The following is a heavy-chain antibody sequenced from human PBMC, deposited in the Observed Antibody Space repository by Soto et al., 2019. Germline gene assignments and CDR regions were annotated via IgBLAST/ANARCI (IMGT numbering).Heavy chain of an antibody. Sequence: PGGSLRLSCAASGFTFTTYTMSWVRQAPGKGLEWVSSISNSGGRPSYADSVQGRFIISRDNPKSTLYLQMNSLRAEDTAVYYCAYSRSSLIVHAILDYWGQGTLVPVSS. CDR2: ISNSGGRP. J-gene: IGHJ4*02. V-gene: IGHV3-23*01. D-gene: IGHD2-8*01. CDR3: AYSRSSLIVHAILDY. CDR1: GFTFTTYT.